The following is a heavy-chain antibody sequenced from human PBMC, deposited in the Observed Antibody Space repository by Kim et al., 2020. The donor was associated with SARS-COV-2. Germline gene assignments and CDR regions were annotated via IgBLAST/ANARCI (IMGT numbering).Heavy chain of an antibody. CDR2: ST. V-gene: IGHV4-31*02. D-gene: IGHD2-15*01. J-gene: IGHJ4*02. CDR3: ARVQGGAFDY. Sequence: STYYNPSLKSRVTISVDTSKNQFSLKLSSVTAADTAVYYCARVQGGAFDYWGQGTLVTVSS.